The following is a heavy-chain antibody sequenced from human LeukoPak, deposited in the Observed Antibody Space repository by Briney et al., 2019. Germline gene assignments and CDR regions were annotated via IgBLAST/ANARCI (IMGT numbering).Heavy chain of an antibody. CDR3: AAQYSGYVRLDY. V-gene: IGHV4-34*01. D-gene: IGHD5-12*01. CDR2: ISHSGST. J-gene: IGHJ4*02. Sequence: SETLSLTCAVYGGSFSGYYWSWIRQPPGKGLEWIGEISHSGSTNYNPSLKSRVTISVDTSKNQFSLKLSSVTAADTAVYYCAAQYSGYVRLDYWGQGTLITVSS. CDR1: GGSFSGYY.